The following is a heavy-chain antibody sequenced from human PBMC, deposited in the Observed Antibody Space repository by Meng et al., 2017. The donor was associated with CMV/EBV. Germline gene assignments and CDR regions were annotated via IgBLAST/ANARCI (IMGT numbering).Heavy chain of an antibody. CDR1: GYTFTGYY. J-gene: IGHJ2*01. V-gene: IGHV1-2*02. CDR3: ATYIGNYINWYFDL. D-gene: IGHD1-7*01. CDR2: INPNSGGT. Sequence: GQRCQSGCKVNKPGASVKVPCKASGYTFTGYYMHWVRQAPGQGLEWMGWINPNSGGTNYAQKFQGRVTMTRDTSISTAYMELSRLRSDDTAVYYCATYIGNYINWYFDLWGRGTLVTASS.